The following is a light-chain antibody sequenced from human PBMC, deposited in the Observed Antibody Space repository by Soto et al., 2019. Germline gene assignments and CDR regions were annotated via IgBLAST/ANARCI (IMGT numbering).Light chain of an antibody. Sequence: QSALTQPPSASGTPGQRLTISCSGSSSNIGTNYVYWYQQLPGTAPKLLIYRNNQRPSGVPDRFSGSKSGTSASLAISGLRSEDEADYYCAAWDDRLRGLYVFGIGTKGTVL. CDR3: AAWDDRLRGLYV. CDR2: RNN. J-gene: IGLJ1*01. V-gene: IGLV1-47*01. CDR1: SSNIGTNY.